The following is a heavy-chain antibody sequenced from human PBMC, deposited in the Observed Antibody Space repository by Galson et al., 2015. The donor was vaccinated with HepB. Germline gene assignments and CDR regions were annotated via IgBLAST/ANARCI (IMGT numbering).Heavy chain of an antibody. CDR2: ISYDGSNK. D-gene: IGHD6-19*01. CDR3: AKDGAAVAGTGAFDI. CDR1: GFTFSSYG. J-gene: IGHJ3*02. Sequence: SLRLSCAASGFTFSSYGMHWVRQAPGKGLEWVAVISYDGSNKYYADSVKGRFTISRDNSKNTLYLQVNSLRAEDTAVYYCAKDGAAVAGTGAFDIWGQGTMVTVSS. V-gene: IGHV3-30*18.